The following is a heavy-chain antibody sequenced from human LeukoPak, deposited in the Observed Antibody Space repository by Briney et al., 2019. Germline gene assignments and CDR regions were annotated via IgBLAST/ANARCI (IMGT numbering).Heavy chain of an antibody. D-gene: IGHD3-10*01. CDR1: GGSISSSSYY. Sequence: ETLSLTCTVSGGSISSSSYYWGWIRQPPGKGLEWVSAISGSGGSTYYADSVKGRFTISRDNSKNTLYLQMNSLRAEDTAVYYCAKEERFRGTMVRGVIDYWGQGTLVTVSS. J-gene: IGHJ4*02. V-gene: IGHV3-23*01. CDR2: ISGSGGST. CDR3: AKEERFRGTMVRGVIDY.